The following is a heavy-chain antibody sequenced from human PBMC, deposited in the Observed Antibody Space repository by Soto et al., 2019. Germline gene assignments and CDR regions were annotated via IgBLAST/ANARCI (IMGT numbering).Heavy chain of an antibody. CDR3: TPQPDAVQWLVVPRDDNCDY. D-gene: IGHD6-19*01. J-gene: IGHJ4*02. CDR2: IRSKTNSYAT. V-gene: IGHV3-73*01. Sequence: GGSLRLSCAASGFTFGGSAMHWVRQASGKGLEWVGNIRSKTNSYATAYAESVKGRFTISRDDSMNTAYMQMNSLKTEDTAAYFCTPQPDAVQWLVVPRDDNCDYWGQGPLVTVSS. CDR1: GFTFGGSA.